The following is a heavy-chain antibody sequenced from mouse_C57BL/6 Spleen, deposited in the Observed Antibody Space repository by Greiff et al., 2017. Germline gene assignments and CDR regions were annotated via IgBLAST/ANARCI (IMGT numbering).Heavy chain of an antibody. D-gene: IGHD1-1*01. V-gene: IGHV5-4*01. CDR1: GFTFSSYA. Sequence: EVMLVESGGGLVKPGGSLKLSCAASGFTFSSYAMSWVRQTPEKRLEWVATISDGGSYTYYPDNVKGRFTISRDNAKNNLYLQMSHLKSEDTAMYYCAKDSNYFCYRGQGPTLTVSS. CDR2: ISDGGSYT. CDR3: AKDSNYFCY. J-gene: IGHJ2*01.